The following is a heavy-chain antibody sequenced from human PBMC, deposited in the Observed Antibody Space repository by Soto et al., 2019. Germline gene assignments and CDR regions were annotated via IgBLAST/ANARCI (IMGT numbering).Heavy chain of an antibody. CDR1: GGSISSGGYS. Sequence: QLQLQESGSGLVKPSQTLSLTCAVSGGSISSGGYSWSWIRQPPGKGLEWIGYIYHSGSTYYNPVLKSRVTISVDRSKNQFSLKLSSVTAADTAVYYCARVMRDSSGYYYVDAVDIWGQGTMVTVSS. CDR2: IYHSGST. J-gene: IGHJ3*02. CDR3: ARVMRDSSGYYYVDAVDI. D-gene: IGHD3-22*01. V-gene: IGHV4-30-2*01.